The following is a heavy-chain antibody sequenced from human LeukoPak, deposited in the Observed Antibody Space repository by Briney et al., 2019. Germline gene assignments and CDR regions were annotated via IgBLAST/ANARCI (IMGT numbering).Heavy chain of an antibody. CDR3: ARVALYGSSYYWFDP. J-gene: IGHJ5*02. V-gene: IGHV4-59*01. CDR2: IYYSGST. D-gene: IGHD6-6*01. CDR1: GGSISSYY. Sequence: NPSETLSLTCTVSGGSISSYYWSWIRQPPGKGLEWIVYIYYSGSTNYNPSLKSRVTISVDTSKNQFSLKLSSVTAADTAVYYCARVALYGSSYYWFDPWGQGTLVTVSS.